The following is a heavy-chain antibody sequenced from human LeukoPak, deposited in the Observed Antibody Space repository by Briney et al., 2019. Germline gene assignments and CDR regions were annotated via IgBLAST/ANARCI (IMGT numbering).Heavy chain of an antibody. CDR3: AKGLLYCSSTSCLDDAFDI. CDR1: GFTFSSYS. V-gene: IGHV3-48*04. Sequence: GGSLRLSCAASGFTFSSYSMNWVRQAPGKGLEWVSYISSSSSTIYYADSVKGRFTISRDNAKNSLYLQMNSLRAEDMALYYCAKGLLYCSSTSCLDDAFDIWGQGTMVTVSS. J-gene: IGHJ3*02. CDR2: ISSSSSTI. D-gene: IGHD2-2*01.